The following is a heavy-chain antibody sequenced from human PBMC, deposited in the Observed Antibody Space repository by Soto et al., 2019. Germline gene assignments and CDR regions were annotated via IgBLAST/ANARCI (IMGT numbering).Heavy chain of an antibody. V-gene: IGHV3-66*01. Sequence: GGSLRLSCAASGFTVSSIYMSWVRQAPGKGLEWVSVIYSGGSTYYADSVKGRFTISRDNSKNTLYLQMNSLRAEVTAVYYCARVIVRTSYYDSSGYYFNYWGQGTLVTVSS. D-gene: IGHD3-22*01. CDR1: GFTVSSIY. CDR3: ARVIVRTSYYDSSGYYFNY. J-gene: IGHJ4*02. CDR2: IYSGGST.